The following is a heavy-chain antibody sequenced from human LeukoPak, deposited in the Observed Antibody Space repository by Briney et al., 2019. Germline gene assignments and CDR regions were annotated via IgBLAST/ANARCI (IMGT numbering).Heavy chain of an antibody. J-gene: IGHJ4*02. V-gene: IGHV3-48*01. CDR3: ARGLYGSGKYYFDY. D-gene: IGHD3-10*01. CDR1: GFTFSHYS. CDR2: ISSSSSTI. Sequence: PGGSLRLSCAASGFTFSHYSINWVRQAPGKGPEWGSYISSSSSTIYYADSVKGRFTISRDNAKNSLYLQMNSLRAEDTAVYYCARGLYGSGKYYFDYWGQGTLVTVSS.